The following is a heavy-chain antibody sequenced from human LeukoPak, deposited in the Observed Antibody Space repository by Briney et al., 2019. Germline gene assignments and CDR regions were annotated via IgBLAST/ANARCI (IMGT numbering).Heavy chain of an antibody. D-gene: IGHD6-13*01. CDR1: GFXFSSYW. J-gene: IGHJ4*02. CDR3: ASGVIIATAGSLDY. CDR2: IKQDGSEK. V-gene: IGHV3-7*02. Sequence: GGSLRLSCAASGFXFSSYWISWVRQAPGKGLEWVANIKQDGSEKYYVDSVKGRFTISRDNAKNSLYLQMNSLRAEDTAMYYCASGVIIATAGSLDYWGQGTLVTVSS.